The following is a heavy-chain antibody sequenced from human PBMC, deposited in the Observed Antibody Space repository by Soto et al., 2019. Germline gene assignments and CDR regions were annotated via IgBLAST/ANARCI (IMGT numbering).Heavy chain of an antibody. V-gene: IGHV3-23*01. CDR2: ISGNSGKT. J-gene: IGHJ4*01. Sequence: PGGSLRLSCTASGFTFSSYAMSWVGQSPGKELEWVSTISGNSGKTNYAESVKGRFSISRDNSENTVHLQLDSLRAEDTAVYFCAKLGFVLMELYYFHQWGHGTLVTVSS. CDR1: GFTFSSYA. CDR3: AKLGFVLMELYYFHQ. D-gene: IGHD2-8*01.